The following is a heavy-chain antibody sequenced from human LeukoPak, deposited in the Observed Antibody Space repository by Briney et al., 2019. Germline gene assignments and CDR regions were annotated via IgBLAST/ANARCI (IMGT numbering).Heavy chain of an antibody. V-gene: IGHV3-20*01. J-gene: IGHJ5*02. CDR2: INWNGGST. Sequence: GGSLRLSCAASGFTFSSYAMSWVRQAPGKGLEWVSGINWNGGSTGYADSVKGRFTISRDNAKNSLYLQMNSLRAEDTALYHCARDIRWRAYYGSGSSHNWLDPWGQGTLVTVSS. CDR1: GFTFSSYA. CDR3: ARDIRWRAYYGSGSSHNWLDP. D-gene: IGHD3-10*01.